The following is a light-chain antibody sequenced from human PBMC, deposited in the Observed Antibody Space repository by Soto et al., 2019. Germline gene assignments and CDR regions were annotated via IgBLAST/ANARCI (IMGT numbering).Light chain of an antibody. CDR3: QQHNSFSIT. Sequence: DIQMTQSPSILSASVGDRVTTTCRASQSISSWLAWNQQKPGKAPKLLIYDASSLESGVPSRFSGSGSGTEFTLTISSLQPEDFATYYCQQHNSFSITFGQGTRLEIK. J-gene: IGKJ5*01. CDR2: DAS. CDR1: QSISSW. V-gene: IGKV1-5*01.